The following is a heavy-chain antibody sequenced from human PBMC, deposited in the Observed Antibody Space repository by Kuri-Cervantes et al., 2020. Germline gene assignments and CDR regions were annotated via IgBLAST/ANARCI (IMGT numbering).Heavy chain of an antibody. J-gene: IGHJ6*03. CDR3: AKGGGRNFYYYMDV. V-gene: IGHV3-23*01. D-gene: IGHD1-14*01. CDR2: ISDSGGST. CDR1: GFTFSTYA. Sequence: GESLKISCAASGFTFSTYAMHWARQAPGKGLEWVSVISDSGGSTYYADSVKGRFTISRDNSKNTLYLQVNSLRAEDTAVYYCAKGGGRNFYYYMDVWGKGTTVTVSS.